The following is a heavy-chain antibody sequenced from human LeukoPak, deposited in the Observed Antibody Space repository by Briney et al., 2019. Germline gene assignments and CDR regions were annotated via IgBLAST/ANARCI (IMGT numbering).Heavy chain of an antibody. J-gene: IGHJ6*03. Sequence: PGGSLRLSCVASGFTFSDYYMSWIRQAPGKGLEWISYITNSGSTTLYADSVKGRFSISRDNANNSLFLQMNSLRAEDTAVYYCTRDVRLRHKYYYMDVWGKGTTVTVSS. CDR1: GFTFSDYY. CDR2: ITNSGSTT. V-gene: IGHV3-11*04. CDR3: TRDVRLRHKYYYMDV. D-gene: IGHD4-17*01.